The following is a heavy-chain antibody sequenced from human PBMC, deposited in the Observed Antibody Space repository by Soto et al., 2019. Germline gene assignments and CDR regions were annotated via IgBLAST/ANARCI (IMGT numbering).Heavy chain of an antibody. J-gene: IGHJ4*02. CDR1: GFTFSSYA. Sequence: EVQLLESGGGLVQPGGSLRLSCAASGFTFSSYAMSWVRQAPGKGLEWVSAISGSGGSTYYADSVKGRFTISRDNSKNTLYLKMNSLRAEDTAVYYCAKDLDSSGCPGEYWGQGTLVTVSS. CDR2: ISGSGGST. D-gene: IGHD6-19*01. CDR3: AKDLDSSGCPGEY. V-gene: IGHV3-23*01.